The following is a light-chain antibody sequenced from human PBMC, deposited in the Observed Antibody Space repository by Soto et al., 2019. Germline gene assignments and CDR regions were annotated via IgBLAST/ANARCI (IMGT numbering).Light chain of an antibody. J-gene: IGLJ3*02. CDR3: GTWDTSLSAGV. CDR1: SSNIGNKY. V-gene: IGLV1-51*01. CDR2: DND. Sequence: QSALTQPASVSAAPGQRVTISCSGSSSNIGNKYVSWYQQFPGTDPKLLIYDNDKRPSGIPDRFSGSKSGTSATLGITWLQTGDEADYYCGTWDTSLSAGVFGGGTKVTVL.